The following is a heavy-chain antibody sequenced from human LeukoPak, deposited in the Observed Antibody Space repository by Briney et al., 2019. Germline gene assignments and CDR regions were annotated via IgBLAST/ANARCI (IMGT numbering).Heavy chain of an antibody. CDR3: ARVAAAGSWFDP. V-gene: IGHV1-69*13. CDR2: IIPIFGTA. Sequence: SVKVSCKASGGTFSSYAISWVRQAPGQGLEWMGGIIPIFGTANYAQKFQGRVTITADGSTSTAYMELSSLRSEDTAVYYCARVAAAGSWFDPWGQGTLVTVSS. J-gene: IGHJ5*02. D-gene: IGHD6-13*01. CDR1: GGTFSSYA.